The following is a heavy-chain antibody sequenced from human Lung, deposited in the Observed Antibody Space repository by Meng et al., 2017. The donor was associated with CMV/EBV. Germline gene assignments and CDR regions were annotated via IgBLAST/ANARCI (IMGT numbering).Heavy chain of an antibody. D-gene: IGHD1-26*01. Sequence: GGSLRLXCAASGFIFSSYGMHWVRQAPGKGVEWVAVIWYDGSEKYYADSAKGRFIISRDNSRNMLYLQMSSLRAEDTAVYYCAKGAGSVGSIHFDYWGQGTXVTVYS. J-gene: IGHJ4*02. V-gene: IGHV3-33*06. CDR2: IWYDGSEK. CDR3: AKGAGSVGSIHFDY. CDR1: GFIFSSYG.